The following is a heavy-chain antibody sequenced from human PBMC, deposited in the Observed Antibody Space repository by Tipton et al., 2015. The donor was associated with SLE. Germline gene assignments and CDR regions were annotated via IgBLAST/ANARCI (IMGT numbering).Heavy chain of an antibody. D-gene: IGHD6-19*01. Sequence: SLRLSCIASGLTLSNYLMHWVRQAPGKGLVWVSRISSDGTSTSYADSVKGRFTISRDNAKNTLYVQMNSLRAEDTAVYYCARAQLLADDVFNLWGQGTMVTVSS. CDR3: ARAQLLADDVFNL. CDR1: GLTLSNYL. J-gene: IGHJ3*01. V-gene: IGHV3-74*01. CDR2: ISSDGTST.